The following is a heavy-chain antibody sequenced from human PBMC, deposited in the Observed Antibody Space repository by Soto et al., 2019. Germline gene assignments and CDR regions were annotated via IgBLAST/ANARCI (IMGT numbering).Heavy chain of an antibody. CDR3: ARDLWGYCGTDCYPLDV. Sequence: SETLSLTCAVSGDSITSDKWWSWIRQPPGKGLQWIGEIYHSGSTKYNPSLKSRVIISVDKSKNQFSLKLSSVTAADTAVYYCARDLWGYCGTDCYPLDVWGQGTTVTVSS. CDR2: IYHSGST. J-gene: IGHJ6*02. CDR1: GDSITSDKW. D-gene: IGHD2-21*02. V-gene: IGHV4-4*02.